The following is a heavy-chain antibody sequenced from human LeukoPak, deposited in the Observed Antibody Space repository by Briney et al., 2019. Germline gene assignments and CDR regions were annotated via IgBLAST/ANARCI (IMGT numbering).Heavy chain of an antibody. CDR1: GFSFNNYA. V-gene: IGHV3-23*01. J-gene: IGHJ4*02. CDR2: IIASSGST. D-gene: IGHD5-12*01. Sequence: GGSLRLSCAASGFSFNNYAMSWVRQAPGKGLEWVSIIIASSGSTFYADSVKGRFTISRDNSKNTLYLQMNSLRVEDTAVYYCAKGGYDYVEAAYFDFWGQGTLVTVSS. CDR3: AKGGYDYVEAAYFDF.